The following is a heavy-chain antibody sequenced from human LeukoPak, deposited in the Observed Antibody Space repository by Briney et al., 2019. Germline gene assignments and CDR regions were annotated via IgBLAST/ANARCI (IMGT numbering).Heavy chain of an antibody. D-gene: IGHD4-17*01. CDR3: AREDPQTTVPEGLDV. J-gene: IGHJ6*02. CDR1: GGSISSYY. CDR2: IYFSGTT. Sequence: SETLSLTCTVSGGSISSYYWSWIRQPPGRGLEWIGYIYFSGTTNINPSLKSRVTISVDMSKNQFSLKLSSVTAADTAVYYCAREDPQTTVPEGLDVWGQGTTVTVSS. V-gene: IGHV4-59*01.